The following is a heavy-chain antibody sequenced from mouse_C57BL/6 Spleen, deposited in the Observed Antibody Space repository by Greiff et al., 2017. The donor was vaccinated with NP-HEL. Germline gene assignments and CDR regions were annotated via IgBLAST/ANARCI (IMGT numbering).Heavy chain of an antibody. CDR3: AKLRRFSY. J-gene: IGHJ3*01. D-gene: IGHD2-4*01. CDR1: GYTFTDYA. CDR2: ISTYYGDA. Sequence: VQLQQSGPELVRPGVSVKISCKGSGYTFTDYAMHWVKQSHAKSLEWIGVISTYYGDASYNQKLKDKATMTVDKSSSTAYMELARLTSEDSAVYYCAKLRRFSYWGQGTLVTVSA. V-gene: IGHV1-67*01.